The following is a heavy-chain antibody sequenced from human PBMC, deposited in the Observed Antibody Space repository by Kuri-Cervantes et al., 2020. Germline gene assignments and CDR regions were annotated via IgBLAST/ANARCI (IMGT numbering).Heavy chain of an antibody. Sequence: SETLSLTCTVSGGSVSSGSYYWSWIRQPPGKGLEWIGEINHSGSTNYNPSLKSRVTISVDTSKNQFSLKLSSVTAADTAVYYCARGPRWVRSRYNWFDPWGQGTLVTVSS. J-gene: IGHJ5*02. V-gene: IGHV4-39*07. CDR3: ARGPRWVRSRYNWFDP. D-gene: IGHD1-26*01. CDR1: GGSVSSGSYY. CDR2: INHSGST.